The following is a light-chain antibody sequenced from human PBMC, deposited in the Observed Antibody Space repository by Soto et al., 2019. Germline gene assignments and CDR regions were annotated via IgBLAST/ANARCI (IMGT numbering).Light chain of an antibody. Sequence: QSVLTQPPSVSGAPGQRVTISCSGGSSNIGAGYDVHWYQQLPETPPKLLIYGNNIRPSAVPDRFSGSKSVTSASLAITGLQEEDDADYYCHSYDRSLSGSVFGGGTTLTVL. CDR1: SSNIGAGYD. J-gene: IGLJ3*02. CDR2: GNN. V-gene: IGLV1-40*01. CDR3: HSYDRSLSGSV.